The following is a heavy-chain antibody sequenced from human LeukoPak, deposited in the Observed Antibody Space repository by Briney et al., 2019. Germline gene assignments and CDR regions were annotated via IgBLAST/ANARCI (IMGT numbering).Heavy chain of an antibody. Sequence: PSETLSLTCAVYGGSFSGYYWSWIRQPPGKGLEWIGEINHSGSTNYNPSLKSRVTISVDTSKNQFSLKLSSVTAADTAVYYCARKLGYCSSTSCYGVSGDYYYYMDVWGKGTTVTVSS. V-gene: IGHV4-34*01. CDR2: INHSGST. J-gene: IGHJ6*03. CDR1: GGSFSGYY. CDR3: ARKLGYCSSTSCYGVSGDYYYYMDV. D-gene: IGHD2-2*01.